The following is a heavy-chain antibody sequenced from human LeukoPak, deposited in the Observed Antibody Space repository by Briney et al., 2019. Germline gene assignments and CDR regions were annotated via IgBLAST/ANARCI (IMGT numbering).Heavy chain of an antibody. CDR2: ISADNGNT. CDR1: GYTFSTYG. D-gene: IGHD3-22*01. V-gene: IGHV1-18*01. J-gene: IGHJ4*02. Sequence: ASVKVSCKASGYTFSTYGISWVRQAPGQGLEWMGWISADNGNTNYAQKLQGRVTMTTDTSTSTAYMELSRLRSDDTAVYYCARDRYYYDSSGYFDYWGQGTLVTVSS. CDR3: ARDRYYYDSSGYFDY.